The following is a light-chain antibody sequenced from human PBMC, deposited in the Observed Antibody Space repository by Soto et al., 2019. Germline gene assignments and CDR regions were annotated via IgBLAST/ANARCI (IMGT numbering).Light chain of an antibody. CDR2: DKN. V-gene: IGLV1-51*01. J-gene: IGLJ3*02. Sequence: QSVLTQPPSVSAAPGQKVTISCSGSSSNIGSNYVSWYQQLPGTAPKLLIYDKNKRPSGIPDRFSGSKSGTSATLGITGLQTGDEADYYCGTWDSSLSANWVFGGGTKLTVL. CDR3: GTWDSSLSANWV. CDR1: SSNIGSNY.